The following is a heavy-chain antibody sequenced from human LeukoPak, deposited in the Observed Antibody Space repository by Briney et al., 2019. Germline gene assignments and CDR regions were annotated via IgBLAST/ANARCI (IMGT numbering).Heavy chain of an antibody. D-gene: IGHD2-2*01. CDR2: ISSSGGST. CDR1: GITFSSYG. V-gene: IGHV3-23*01. J-gene: IGHJ4*02. Sequence: GGSLRLSCAASGITFSSYGMSWVRQAPGKGLEWVSTISSSGGSTYYADSVKGRFTISGDNSKNTLYLQMNSLRAEDTAVYYCARRYCTSTSCSYFDYWGQGTLVTVSS. CDR3: ARRYCTSTSCSYFDY.